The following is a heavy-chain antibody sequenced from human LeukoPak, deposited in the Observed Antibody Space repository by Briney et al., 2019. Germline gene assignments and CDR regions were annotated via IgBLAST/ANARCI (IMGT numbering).Heavy chain of an antibody. CDR2: IYSGGST. CDR1: GFTVSSNY. D-gene: IGHD3/OR15-3a*01. Sequence: SMRRACAASGFTVSSNYMSWVRQAPGKGLEWVSVIYSGGSTYYADSVKGRFTISRDNSKNTLYLQMNSLRAEDTAVYYCARDLDSSLDYWGQGTLVTVSS. J-gene: IGHJ4*02. V-gene: IGHV3-66*02. CDR3: ARDLDSSLDY.